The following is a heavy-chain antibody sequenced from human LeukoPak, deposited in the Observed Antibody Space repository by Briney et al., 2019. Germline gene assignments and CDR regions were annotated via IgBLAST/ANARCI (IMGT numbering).Heavy chain of an antibody. D-gene: IGHD2-2*03. Sequence: KPSETLSLTCSVSGGSVSSGISYWSWIRQPPGEGLEWIAYISDSGGSDYNPSLRGRVTISLDTSKNQFSLRLTSVTAADTAVYYCARDRGYCSSTSCYVYWYFDLWGRGTLVTVSS. J-gene: IGHJ2*01. CDR2: ISDSGGS. CDR1: GGSVSSGISY. CDR3: ARDRGYCSSTSCYVYWYFDL. V-gene: IGHV4-61*01.